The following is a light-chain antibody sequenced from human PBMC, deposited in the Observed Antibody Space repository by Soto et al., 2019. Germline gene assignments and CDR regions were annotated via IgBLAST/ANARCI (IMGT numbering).Light chain of an antibody. CDR2: DPS. CDR1: QSVSNNY. Sequence: EIVLTQSPGTLSLSPGERATLSCSASQSVSNNYLAGYQQKPGQAPRLLMYDPSNRATGIPDRFSGSGSVTDFTLTISRLEPEDFALYYCQQYGGSPPHTCGQGTDLEI. CDR3: QQYGGSPPHT. V-gene: IGKV3-20*01. J-gene: IGKJ2*01.